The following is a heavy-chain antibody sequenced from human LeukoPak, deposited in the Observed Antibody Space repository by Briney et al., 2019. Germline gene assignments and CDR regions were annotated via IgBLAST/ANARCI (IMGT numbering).Heavy chain of an antibody. CDR1: GGTFSSYA. D-gene: IGHD3-9*01. J-gene: IGHJ4*02. V-gene: IGHV1-69*01. Sequence: SVKVSCKASGGTFSSYAISWVRQAPGQGLEWMGGIIPIFGTANYAQKFQGRVTITADESTSTAYMELSSLRSEDTAVYYCARQKPSFDWFSPHLDYWGQGTLVTVSS. CDR2: IIPIFGTA. CDR3: ARQKPSFDWFSPHLDY.